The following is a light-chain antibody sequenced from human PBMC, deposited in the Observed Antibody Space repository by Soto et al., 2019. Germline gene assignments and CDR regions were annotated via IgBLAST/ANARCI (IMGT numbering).Light chain of an antibody. J-gene: IGKJ5*01. Sequence: EIVLTQSPGTLSLSPGERATLSCRASQSVNTNYLAWYQQKSGQAPRLLIYVASSRATGIPDRFSGSGSGTDFTLTISRLEPEDFAAYFCQQYGSSPITFGQGTRLEIK. CDR1: QSVNTNY. V-gene: IGKV3-20*01. CDR2: VAS. CDR3: QQYGSSPIT.